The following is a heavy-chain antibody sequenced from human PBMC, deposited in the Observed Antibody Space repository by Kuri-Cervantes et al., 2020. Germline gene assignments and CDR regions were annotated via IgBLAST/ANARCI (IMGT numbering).Heavy chain of an antibody. CDR2: INHSGST. CDR1: GGSFSGYY. J-gene: IGHJ4*02. CDR3: ARDPGNGDYYFDY. D-gene: IGHD4-17*01. Sequence: GSLRLSCAVYGGSFSGYYWSWIRQPPGKGLEWIGEINHSGSTNYNPSLKSRVTISVDTSKNQFSLKLSSVTAADTAVYYCARDPGNGDYYFDYWGQGTLVTVSS. V-gene: IGHV4-34*01.